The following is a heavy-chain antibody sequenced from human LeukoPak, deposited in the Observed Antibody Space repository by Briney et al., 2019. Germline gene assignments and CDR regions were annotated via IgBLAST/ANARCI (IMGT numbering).Heavy chain of an antibody. CDR2: INWNGGST. J-gene: IGHJ5*02. CDR3: AGNTLYSSRNNWFDP. D-gene: IGHD6-13*01. V-gene: IGHV3-20*04. Sequence: PGGSLRLSCAASGFTFDDYGMSWVRQAPGKGLEWVSGINWNGGSTGYADSVKGRFTISRDNAKSSLYLQMNSLRAEDTALYYCAGNTLYSSRNNWFDPWGQGTLVTVSS. CDR1: GFTFDDYG.